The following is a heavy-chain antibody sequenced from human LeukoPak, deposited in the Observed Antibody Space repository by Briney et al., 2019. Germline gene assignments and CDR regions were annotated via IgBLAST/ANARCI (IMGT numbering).Heavy chain of an antibody. V-gene: IGHV3-11*04. J-gene: IGHJ4*02. CDR1: GFTFSDYY. CDR3: AREPLEALAGTSDY. Sequence: GGSLRLSCAASGFTFSDYYMSWIRQAPGKGLEWVSYISLISTAIYYADSVKGRFTVSRDNAKNSLYLQMNSLRAEDTAVYYCAREPLEALAGTSDYWGQGTLVTVSS. D-gene: IGHD6-19*01. CDR2: ISLISTAI.